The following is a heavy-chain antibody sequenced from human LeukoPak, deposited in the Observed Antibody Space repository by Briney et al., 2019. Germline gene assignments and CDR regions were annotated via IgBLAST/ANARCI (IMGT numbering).Heavy chain of an antibody. J-gene: IGHJ3*02. CDR3: ASDITGTTKYAFDI. D-gene: IGHD1-14*01. CDR2: IYYSGST. V-gene: IGHV4-59*08. Sequence: SETLSLTCTVSGGSISRYYWSWIRQPPGRGLEWIGYIYYSGSTNYNPSLKSRVTISVDTSKNQFSLKLSSVTAADTAIYYCASDITGTTKYAFDIWGQGTMVTVSS. CDR1: GGSISRYY.